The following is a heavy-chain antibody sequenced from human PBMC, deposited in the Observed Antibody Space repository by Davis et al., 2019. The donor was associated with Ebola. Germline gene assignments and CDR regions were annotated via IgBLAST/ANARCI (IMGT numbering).Heavy chain of an antibody. D-gene: IGHD1-14*01. CDR2: INSDGSST. Sequence: GESLKISCAASGFTFSSYSMNWVRQAPGKGLEWVSRINSDGSSTSYADSVKGRFTISRDNAKNTLYLQMNSLRAEDTAVYYCARSYRSLGWFDPWGQGTLVTVSS. J-gene: IGHJ5*02. V-gene: IGHV3-74*01. CDR3: ARSYRSLGWFDP. CDR1: GFTFSSYS.